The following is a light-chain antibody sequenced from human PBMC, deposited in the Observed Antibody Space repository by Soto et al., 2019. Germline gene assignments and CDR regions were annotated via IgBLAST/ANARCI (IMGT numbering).Light chain of an antibody. J-gene: IGLJ1*01. CDR1: SSDVGGYNY. Sequence: QAVLTQPASVSGSPGQSITISCTGTSSDVGGYNYVSWYQQHPGKAPKHMIYDVSKRPSGVPDRFSGSKSGNTASLTISGLQAEDEADYYCCSYAGSYTYVFGTGTKVTVL. CDR2: DVS. V-gene: IGLV2-11*01. CDR3: CSYAGSYTYV.